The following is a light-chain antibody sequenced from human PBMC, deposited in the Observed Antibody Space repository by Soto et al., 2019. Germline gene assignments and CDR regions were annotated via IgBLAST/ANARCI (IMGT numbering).Light chain of an antibody. CDR2: GVS. J-gene: IGKJ1*01. CDR1: QGLRSGY. Sequence: EIVLTQSPGTLSLSPGERATLSCRASQGLRSGYLAWYPQKLGQAPRLLIYGVSNRATGISDRFSGSGSGTDFTRTTSTMESEDVADYDCQQYGTSARTFGQGTKVEIK. V-gene: IGKV3-20*01. CDR3: QQYGTSART.